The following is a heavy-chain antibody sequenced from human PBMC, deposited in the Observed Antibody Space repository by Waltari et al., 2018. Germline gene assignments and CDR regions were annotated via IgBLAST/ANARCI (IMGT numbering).Heavy chain of an antibody. Sequence: QVQLQESGPGLVKPSETLSLTCAVSGYSISSGYYWGWIRQPPGKGLEWIGSIYHSGSTYYNPSLKSRVTISVDTSKNQFSLKLSSVTAADTAVYYCARDGYNYAFDIWGQGTMVTVSS. CDR3: ARDGYNYAFDI. CDR2: IYHSGST. CDR1: GYSISSGYY. J-gene: IGHJ3*02. D-gene: IGHD5-12*01. V-gene: IGHV4-38-2*02.